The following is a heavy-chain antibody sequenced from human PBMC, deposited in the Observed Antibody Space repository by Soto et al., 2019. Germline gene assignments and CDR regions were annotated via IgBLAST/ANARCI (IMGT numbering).Heavy chain of an antibody. Sequence: QVQLQESGPGLVKPSETLSLTCTVSGGSVRSGDCYWSWIRQPPGKGLEWIGNIYYSGTIDYSPSLKSRVTISVDASKNQFSLKLSSVPAADRAVYYCARHLAVSGTFNWFDPGAQGPLVTLSS. D-gene: IGHD6-13*01. CDR2: IYYSGTI. J-gene: IGHJ5*02. CDR3: ARHLAVSGTFNWFDP. CDR1: GGSVRSGDCY. V-gene: IGHV4-61*08.